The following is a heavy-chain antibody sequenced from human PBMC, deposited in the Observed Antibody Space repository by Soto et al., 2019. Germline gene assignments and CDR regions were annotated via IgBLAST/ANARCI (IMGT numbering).Heavy chain of an antibody. Sequence: PGESLKISCKGSGHIFSSYWIGWARQMPGKGLEWMGVIYPRDSDTRYSPSFQGQVTISADQSISTAYLQWSSLKASDTAMYYCARLAGLTIDYCGQGTLVTVYS. CDR1: GHIFSSYW. CDR3: ARLAGLTIDY. J-gene: IGHJ4*02. D-gene: IGHD3-10*01. V-gene: IGHV5-51*01. CDR2: IYPRDSDT.